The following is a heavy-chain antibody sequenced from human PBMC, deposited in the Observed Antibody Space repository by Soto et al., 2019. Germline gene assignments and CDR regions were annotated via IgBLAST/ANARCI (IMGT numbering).Heavy chain of an antibody. CDR1: GFTFSSYA. CDR2: ISGSGGST. CDR3: AKDGSSGWVNFLDV. D-gene: IGHD6-19*01. Sequence: EVQLLESGGGLVQPGGSMRLSCAASGFTFSSYAMSWVRQAPGKGLEWVSAISGSGGSTYYADSVKGRFTISRDNSKNTLYLQMNSLRAEDTAVYYCAKDGSSGWVNFLDVWGQGTTVTVSS. V-gene: IGHV3-23*01. J-gene: IGHJ6*02.